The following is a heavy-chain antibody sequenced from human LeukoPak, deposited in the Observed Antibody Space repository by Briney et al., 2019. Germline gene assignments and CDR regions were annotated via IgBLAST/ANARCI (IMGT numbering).Heavy chain of an antibody. CDR2: ISGSGGST. J-gene: IGHJ4*02. D-gene: IGHD3-22*01. V-gene: IGHV3-23*01. Sequence: PGESLRLSCAASGFTFSTYNMNWVRQAPGKGLEWVSAISGSGGSTYYADSVKGRFTISRDNSKNTLYLQMNSLRAEDTAVYYCAKVLGYYYDSSGYTDYWGQGTLVTVSS. CDR3: AKVLGYYYDSSGYTDY. CDR1: GFTFSTYN.